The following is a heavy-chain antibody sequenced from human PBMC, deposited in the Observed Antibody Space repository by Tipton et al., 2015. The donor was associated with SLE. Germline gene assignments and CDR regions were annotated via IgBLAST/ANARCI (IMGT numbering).Heavy chain of an antibody. Sequence: SLRLSCAASGFNFGAYGMSWVRQGPGKGLEWVSGLFWDGAGIAYADSVKDRFTVSRDNAKNSLYLEMRSLRVEDTAVYYCARDPNGGYGSFDYWGLGALVTVSS. V-gene: IGHV3-20*04. CDR2: LFWDGAGI. CDR1: GFNFGAYG. CDR3: ARDPNGGYGSFDY. D-gene: IGHD7-27*01. J-gene: IGHJ4*02.